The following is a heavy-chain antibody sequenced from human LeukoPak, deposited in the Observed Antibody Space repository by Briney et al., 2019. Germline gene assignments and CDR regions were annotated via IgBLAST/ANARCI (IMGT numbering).Heavy chain of an antibody. CDR2: ISTYNGYS. CDR1: GYTFTSSG. Sequence: ASVKVSCKTSGYTFTSSGITWMRQAPGQGLEWMGWISTYNGYSKYAQNLQGRVTMTADTSTSTAYMELSSLRSDDSAVYYCAKNSSCGYSDYWGQGTLVTVSS. D-gene: IGHD6-19*01. CDR3: AKNSSCGYSDY. J-gene: IGHJ4*02. V-gene: IGHV1-18*01.